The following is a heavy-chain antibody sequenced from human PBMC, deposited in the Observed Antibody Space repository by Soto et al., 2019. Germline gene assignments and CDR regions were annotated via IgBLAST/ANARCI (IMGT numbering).Heavy chain of an antibody. CDR3: ARDPYYDSSGYLASNGMDV. Sequence: EVQLVESGGGLVQPGGSLRLSCAASGFTVSSNYMSWVRQAPGKGLEWVSVIYSDGNTYYADSVKGRFTIFRHNSKNTLYLQMNSLRAEDTAVYYCARDPYYDSSGYLASNGMDVWGQGTTVTVSS. J-gene: IGHJ6*02. D-gene: IGHD3-22*01. V-gene: IGHV3-53*04. CDR2: IYSDGNT. CDR1: GFTVSSNY.